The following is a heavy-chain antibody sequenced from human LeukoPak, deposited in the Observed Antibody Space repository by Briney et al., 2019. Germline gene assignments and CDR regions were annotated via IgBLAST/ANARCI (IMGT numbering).Heavy chain of an antibody. J-gene: IGHJ3*02. Sequence: GGSLRLSCAASGFTFSSYAMNWVRQAPGKGLEWVSAISGSGGSTYYADSVKGRFTISRDNSKNTLYLQMNSLRAEDTAVYYCARGDTAMVNGYNPDDAFDIWGQGTMVTVSS. CDR1: GFTFSSYA. D-gene: IGHD5-18*01. CDR2: ISGSGGST. CDR3: ARGDTAMVNGYNPDDAFDI. V-gene: IGHV3-23*01.